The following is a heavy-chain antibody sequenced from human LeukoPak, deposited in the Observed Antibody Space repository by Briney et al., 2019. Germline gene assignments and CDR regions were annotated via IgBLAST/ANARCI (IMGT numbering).Heavy chain of an antibody. CDR1: GFTFSSYW. CDR2: IKQDGSEK. Sequence: GGSLRLSCAASGFTFSSYWMSWVRQAPGKGLEWVANIKQDGSEKYYVDSVKGRFTISRDNSKNTLHLQMNSLRAEDTAVYYCAKGTATVTPPGYWGQGTLVTVSS. V-gene: IGHV3-7*03. CDR3: AKGTATVTPPGY. J-gene: IGHJ4*02. D-gene: IGHD4-17*01.